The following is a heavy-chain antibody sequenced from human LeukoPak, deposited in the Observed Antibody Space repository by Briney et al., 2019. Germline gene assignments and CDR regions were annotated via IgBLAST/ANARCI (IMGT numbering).Heavy chain of an antibody. CDR3: ARSHDYDIVVVVAATRGGWFDP. V-gene: IGHV4-34*01. CDR2: INHSGST. CDR1: GGSFSGYY. J-gene: IGHJ5*02. D-gene: IGHD2-15*01. Sequence: SETLSLTCAVYGGSFSGYYWSWIRQPPGKGLEWMGEINHSGSTNYNPSLKSRVTISVDTSKNQFSLKLSSVTAADTAVYYCARSHDYDIVVVVAATRGGWFDPWGQGTLVTVSS.